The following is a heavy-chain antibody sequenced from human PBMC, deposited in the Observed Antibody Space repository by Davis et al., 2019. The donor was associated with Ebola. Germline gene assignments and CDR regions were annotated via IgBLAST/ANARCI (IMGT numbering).Heavy chain of an antibody. D-gene: IGHD1-7*01. CDR1: GFTFDDYA. Sequence: PGGSLRLSCAASGFTFDDYAMHWVRQAPGKGLEWVSGISWNSGSTGYADSVKGRFTISRDNAKNSLYLQMNSLRAEDTALYYCARGSITGTRGMLRRFDYWGQGTLVTVSS. CDR2: ISWNSGST. CDR3: ARGSITGTRGMLRRFDY. V-gene: IGHV3-20*04. J-gene: IGHJ4*02.